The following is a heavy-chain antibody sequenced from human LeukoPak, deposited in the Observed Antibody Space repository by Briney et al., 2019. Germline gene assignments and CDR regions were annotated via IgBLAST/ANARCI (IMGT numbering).Heavy chain of an antibody. CDR2: ISSSSSYI. CDR1: GFTFSSYS. V-gene: IGHV3-21*01. CDR3: ARVALYYDSSGYLDY. J-gene: IGHJ4*02. Sequence: PGGSLRLSCAASGFTFSSYSMNWVRQAPGKGLEWVSSISSSSSYIYYADSVKGRFTISRDNAKNSLYLQMNSLRAEDTAVYYCARVALYYDSSGYLDYWGQGTLVTVSS. D-gene: IGHD3-22*01.